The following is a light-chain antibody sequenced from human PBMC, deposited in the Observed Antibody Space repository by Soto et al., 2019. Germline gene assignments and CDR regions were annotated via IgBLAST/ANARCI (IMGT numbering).Light chain of an antibody. Sequence: QSVLTQPPSASGSPGQSVTISCTGISSDVGGYNYVSWYQQHPGKAPKLMIYEVSKRPSGVPDRFSGSKSGNTASLTVSGLQTEDEADCYCSSYAGSNNPYVFGTGTKVTVL. CDR1: SSDVGGYNY. CDR3: SSYAGSNNPYV. V-gene: IGLV2-8*01. CDR2: EVS. J-gene: IGLJ1*01.